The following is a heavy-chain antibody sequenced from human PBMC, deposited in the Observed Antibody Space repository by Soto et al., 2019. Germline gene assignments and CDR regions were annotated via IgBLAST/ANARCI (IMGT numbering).Heavy chain of an antibody. Sequence: EVQLVESGGGLVQPGGSLRLSCAASGFTFRIYGMNWVRQAPGKGLEWISYMTSGTKTIKYADSVKGRFTITRDNDKNSVYLQMNSLRDEDTAVYYCARSVEGHFDYWGQGTLVTVSS. CDR1: GFTFRIYG. CDR2: MTSGTKTI. V-gene: IGHV3-48*02. CDR3: ARSVEGHFDY. J-gene: IGHJ4*02. D-gene: IGHD6-19*01.